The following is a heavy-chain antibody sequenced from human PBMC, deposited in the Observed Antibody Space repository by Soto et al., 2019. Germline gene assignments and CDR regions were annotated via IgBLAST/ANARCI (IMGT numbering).Heavy chain of an antibody. CDR3: ARGGGLPAAAIDY. V-gene: IGHV4-31*03. D-gene: IGHD2-2*01. CDR1: GGSISSGGYY. Sequence: TLSLTCTVSGGSISSGGYYWSWIRQHPGKGLEWIGYIYYSGSTYYNPSLKSRVTISVDTSKNQFSLKLSSVTAADTAVYYCARGGGLPAAAIDYWGQGTLVTVSS. J-gene: IGHJ4*02. CDR2: IYYSGST.